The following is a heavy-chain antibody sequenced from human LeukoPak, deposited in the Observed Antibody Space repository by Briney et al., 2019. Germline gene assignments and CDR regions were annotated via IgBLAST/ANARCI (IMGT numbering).Heavy chain of an antibody. CDR3: ARGGSSGIYGMDV. CDR2: VSAYNGNT. J-gene: IGHJ6*02. D-gene: IGHD3-22*01. V-gene: IGHV1-18*01. CDR1: GFTFASYG. Sequence: ASVKVSCKASGFTFASYGFTWVRQAPGQGLEWMGWVSAYNGNTNYAQKFQGRVTMTTGTSTSTVHMELRSLRSDDTAVYYCARGGSSGIYGMDVWGQGTTVTVSS.